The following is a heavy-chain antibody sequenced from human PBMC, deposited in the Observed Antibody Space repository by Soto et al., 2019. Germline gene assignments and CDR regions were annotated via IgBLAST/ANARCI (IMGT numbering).Heavy chain of an antibody. CDR2: IKQDGSEK. D-gene: IGHD6-6*01. V-gene: IGHV3-7*01. CDR1: GFTFSSYW. Sequence: GGSLRLSCAASGFTFSSYWMSWVRQAPGKGLEWVANIKQDGSEKYYVDSVKGRFTISRDNAKNSLYLQMNSLRAEDTAVYYCARDRSIAASGHYYYYGMDVWGQGTTVTV. CDR3: ARDRSIAASGHYYYYGMDV. J-gene: IGHJ6*02.